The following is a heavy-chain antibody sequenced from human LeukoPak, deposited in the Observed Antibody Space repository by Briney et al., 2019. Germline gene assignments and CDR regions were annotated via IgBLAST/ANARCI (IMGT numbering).Heavy chain of an antibody. CDR2: INPNSGGT. CDR3: AKWGRFGGYYYMDV. V-gene: IGHV1-2*02. J-gene: IGHJ6*03. CDR1: GYTFTGYY. Sequence: ASVKVSCKASGYTFTGYYMHWVRQAPGQGLEWMGWINPNSGGTNYARKFQGRVTMTRDTSISTAYMELSRLRSDDTAVYYCAKWGRFGGYYYMDVWGKGTTVTISS. D-gene: IGHD3-10*01.